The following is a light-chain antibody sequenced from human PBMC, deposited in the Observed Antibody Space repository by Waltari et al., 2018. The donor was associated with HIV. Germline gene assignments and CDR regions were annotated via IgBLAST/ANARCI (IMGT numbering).Light chain of an antibody. CDR1: NLGYRY. CDR2: QDK. CDR3: QVWDYRGYVM. J-gene: IGLJ3*02. Sequence: SYELTQPPSVSVSPGPPAHLSCSGVNLGYRYAPWYPQRPGQSPVLIIYQDKKRPSGIPERFSGSNSGNTATLTISGTQTMDEADYYCQVWDYRGYVMFGGGTKLTVL. V-gene: IGLV3-1*01.